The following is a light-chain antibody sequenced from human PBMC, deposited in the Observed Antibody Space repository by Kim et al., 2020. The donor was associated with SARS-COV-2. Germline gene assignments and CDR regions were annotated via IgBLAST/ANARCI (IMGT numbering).Light chain of an antibody. CDR2: AAS. CDR3: QKYNSDPWT. J-gene: IGKJ1*01. Sequence: IQVTQSPSSLSASVGDTVTITCRASQDIRNYLAWDQLKPGKAPKPLIYAASALQPGVPARFSGSGSGTDFTLTINNLQPEDVATYYCQKYNSDPWTFGQGTQVEIK. V-gene: IGKV1-27*01. CDR1: QDIRNY.